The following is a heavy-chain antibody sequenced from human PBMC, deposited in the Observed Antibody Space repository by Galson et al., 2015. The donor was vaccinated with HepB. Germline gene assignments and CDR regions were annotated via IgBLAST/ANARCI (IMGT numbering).Heavy chain of an antibody. CDR1: GYTFSSYW. V-gene: IGHV5-51*01. Sequence: QSGAEVKKPGESLQISCKGSGYTFSSYWIAWVRQMPGKGLDWMGMIYPGDSDTRYSSALEGHVTFSVDKSTATAYLQWSSLKASDSGIYFCARHTTSPGEDIAGWDNWLDPWGQGTLVSVSS. D-gene: IGHD1-1*01. CDR2: IYPGDSDT. J-gene: IGHJ5*02. CDR3: ARHTTSPGEDIAGWDNWLDP.